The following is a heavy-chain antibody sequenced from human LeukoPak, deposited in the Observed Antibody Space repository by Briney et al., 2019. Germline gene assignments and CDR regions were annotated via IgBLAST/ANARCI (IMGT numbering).Heavy chain of an antibody. CDR3: ARHVATMVTTGFVFWFDP. Sequence: SETLSLTCTVSGGSISSSSYYWSWIRQPPGKGLEWIGYIYYSGSTNYNPSLKSRVTISVDTSKNQFSLKLSSVTAADTAVYYCARHVATMVTTGFVFWFDPWGQGTLVTVSS. V-gene: IGHV4-61*05. CDR1: GGSISSSSYY. D-gene: IGHD4-17*01. J-gene: IGHJ5*02. CDR2: IYYSGST.